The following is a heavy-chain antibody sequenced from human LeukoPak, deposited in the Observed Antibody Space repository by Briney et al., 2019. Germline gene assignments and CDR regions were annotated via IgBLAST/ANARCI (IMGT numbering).Heavy chain of an antibody. J-gene: IGHJ2*01. Sequence: PSETLSLTCTVSGGSISSYYWSWIRQPPGKGLEWIGYVFYSGSTKYNPSLKSRVTISVDTSKNQFSLKLCSVAAADTAVYYCARAFRARYFDLWGRGTLVTVSS. D-gene: IGHD2/OR15-2a*01. CDR1: GGSISSYY. CDR3: ARAFRARYFDL. CDR2: VFYSGST. V-gene: IGHV4-59*08.